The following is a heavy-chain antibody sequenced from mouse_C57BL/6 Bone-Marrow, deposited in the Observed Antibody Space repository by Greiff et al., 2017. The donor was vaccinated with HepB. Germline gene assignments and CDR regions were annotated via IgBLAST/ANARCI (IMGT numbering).Heavy chain of an antibody. CDR1: GYTFTEYT. V-gene: IGHV1-62-2*01. D-gene: IGHD1-1*01. J-gene: IGHJ2*01. CDR2: FYPGSGSI. CDR3: ARHGVITTVVATVYYFDY. Sequence: VKLVESGAELVKPGASVKLSCKASGYTFTEYTIHWVKLRSGQGLEWIGWFYPGSGSIKYNEKFKDKATLTADKSSSTVYMELSRLTSEDSAVYFCARHGVITTVVATVYYFDYWGQGTTLTVSS.